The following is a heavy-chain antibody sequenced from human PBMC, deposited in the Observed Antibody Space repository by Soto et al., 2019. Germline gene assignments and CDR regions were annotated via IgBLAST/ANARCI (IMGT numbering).Heavy chain of an antibody. Sequence: SETLSLTCAVYGGSFSGYYWSWIRQPPGKGLEWIGEINHSGVTNYKPSLKRRVTISVDTSKNQFSLQLKSLTAADTALYYCARFSGSYYYAMDVWGQGSTVT. J-gene: IGHJ6*02. D-gene: IGHD6-19*01. CDR3: ARFSGSYYYAMDV. CDR2: INHSGVT. V-gene: IGHV4-34*01. CDR1: GGSFSGYY.